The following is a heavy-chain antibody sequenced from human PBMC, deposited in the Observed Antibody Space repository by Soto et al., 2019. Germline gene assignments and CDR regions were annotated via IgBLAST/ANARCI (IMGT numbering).Heavy chain of an antibody. D-gene: IGHD3-22*01. V-gene: IGHV4-30-2*01. CDR2: VYHTGIA. Sequence: SETLSLTCGVSGVSISRGGYSWNWILQPPVKGLEWIGYVYHTGIANYNPSLRGRVTISVDTSKNQFSLKLTSVTAADTAMYYCARAQDYYDKSGYHFEYWGQGALVTVSS. CDR3: ARAQDYYDKSGYHFEY. CDR1: GVSISRGGYS. J-gene: IGHJ4*02.